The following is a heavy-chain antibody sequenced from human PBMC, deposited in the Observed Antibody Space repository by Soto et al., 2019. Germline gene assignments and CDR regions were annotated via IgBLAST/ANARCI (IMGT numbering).Heavy chain of an antibody. CDR2: IVVGSGNT. CDR1: GFTFTSSA. Sequence: SVKVSCKASGFTFTSSAVQWVRQARGQRLEWIGWIVVGSGNTNYAQKFQERVTITRDMSTSTAYMELSSLRSEDTAVYYCAADPSNEYGDYYFDYWGQGTLVTVSS. V-gene: IGHV1-58*01. J-gene: IGHJ4*02. D-gene: IGHD4-17*01. CDR3: AADPSNEYGDYYFDY.